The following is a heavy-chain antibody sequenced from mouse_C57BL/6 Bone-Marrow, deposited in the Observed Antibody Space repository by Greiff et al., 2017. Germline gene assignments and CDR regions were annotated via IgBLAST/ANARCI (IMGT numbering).Heavy chain of an antibody. D-gene: IGHD2-12*01. CDR1: GFTFSDYY. CDR2: ISNGGGST. J-gene: IGHJ4*01. CDR3: ARHRLLRSMDY. Sequence: EVQLVESGGGLVQPGGSLKLSCAASGFTFSDYYMYWVRQTPEKRLEWVAYISNGGGSTYYPDTVKGRFTISRNNAKNTLYLQMSRLKSEDTAMYYGARHRLLRSMDYWGQGTSVTVSS. V-gene: IGHV5-12*01.